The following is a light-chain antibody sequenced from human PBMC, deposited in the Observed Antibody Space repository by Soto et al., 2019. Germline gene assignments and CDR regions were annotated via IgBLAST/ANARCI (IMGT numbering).Light chain of an antibody. J-gene: IGLJ2*01. CDR1: NPNIGTDY. CDR3: AAWDDSVSAVV. CDR2: KNN. Sequence: QSALTQPPSASGTPGQGVAISVPGTNPNIGTDYVYWYQQLPGTAPKLLIYKNNYRPSGVPDRFAGSKSGTSASLAISGLRSEDEADYYCAAWDDSVSAVVFGGGTKLTVL. V-gene: IGLV1-47*01.